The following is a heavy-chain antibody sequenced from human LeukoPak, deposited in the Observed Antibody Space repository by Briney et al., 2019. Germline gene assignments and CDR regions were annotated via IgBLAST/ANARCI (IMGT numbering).Heavy chain of an antibody. V-gene: IGHV4-59*01. Sequence: SETLSLTCTVSGGSISSYYWSWNRQPPGKGLEWIGYIYYSGSTNYNPSLKSRVTISVDTSKNQFSLKLSSVTAADTAVYYCARARMNAFDIWGQGTMVTVSS. CDR1: GGSISSYY. CDR3: ARARMNAFDI. CDR2: IYYSGST. J-gene: IGHJ3*02.